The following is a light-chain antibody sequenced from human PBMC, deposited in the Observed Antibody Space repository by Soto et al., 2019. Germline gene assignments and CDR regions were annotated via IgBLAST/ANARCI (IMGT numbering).Light chain of an antibody. J-gene: IGLJ1*01. CDR2: SID. V-gene: IGLV7-43*01. CDR3: LLYYGGAGV. CDR1: TGAVTSGNF. Sequence: QAVVTQEPSVTVSPGGTVTLTCAPTTGAVTSGNFPSWFQQKPGQPPRPLTYSIDSKHSWTPARFSGSLLEGKAGLTMSGAQPEDEAEYYFLLYYGGAGVVGTGTKVTVL.